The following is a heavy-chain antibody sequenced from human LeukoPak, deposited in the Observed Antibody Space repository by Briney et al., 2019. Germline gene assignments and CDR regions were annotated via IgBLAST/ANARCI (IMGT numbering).Heavy chain of an antibody. J-gene: IGHJ4*02. CDR3: ARVRDTAMVSFSYFDY. D-gene: IGHD5-18*01. Sequence: PSQTLSLTCTVSGGSISSGVYYWSWIRQHPGKGLEWIGYIYYSGSTYYNPSLKSRVTISVDTSKNQFSLKLSSVTAADTAVYYCARVRDTAMVSFSYFDYWGQGTLVTVSS. CDR2: IYYSGST. CDR1: GGSISSGVYY. V-gene: IGHV4-31*03.